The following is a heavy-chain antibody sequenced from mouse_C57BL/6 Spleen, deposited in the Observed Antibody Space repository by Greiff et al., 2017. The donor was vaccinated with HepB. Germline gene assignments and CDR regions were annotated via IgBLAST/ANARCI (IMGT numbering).Heavy chain of an antibody. J-gene: IGHJ3*01. Sequence: VQLQQSGPELVKPGASVKISCKASGYAFSSSWMNWVKQRPGKGLEWIGRIYPGDGDTNYNGKFKGKATLTADKSSSTANMQLSSLTSEDSAVYFCARNDGSWFAYWGQGTLVTVS. V-gene: IGHV1-82*01. CDR2: IYPGDGDT. CDR1: GYAFSSSW. CDR3: ARNDGSWFAY. D-gene: IGHD1-1*01.